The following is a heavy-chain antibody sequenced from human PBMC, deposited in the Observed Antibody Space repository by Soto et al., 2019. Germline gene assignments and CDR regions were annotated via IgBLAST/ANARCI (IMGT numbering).Heavy chain of an antibody. CDR2: ISYDGSNK. J-gene: IGHJ4*02. V-gene: IGHV3-30-3*01. CDR3: ARERGDIVVVVTATGAIDY. Sequence: QVQLVESGGGVVQPGRSLRLSCAASGFTFSSYAMHWVRQAPGKGLEWVAVISYDGSNKYYADSVKGRFTISRDNSKNTLYLQMKSLRAEDTAVYYCARERGDIVVVVTATGAIDYWGQGTLVTVSS. D-gene: IGHD2-15*01. CDR1: GFTFSSYA.